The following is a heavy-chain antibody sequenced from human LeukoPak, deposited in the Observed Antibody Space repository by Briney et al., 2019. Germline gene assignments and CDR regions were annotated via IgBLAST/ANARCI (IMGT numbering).Heavy chain of an antibody. CDR2: INSDGSST. CDR3: ARDLSSSDYYDSSGYYP. CDR1: GYTFSSAW. Sequence: QTGGSLRLSCAGTGYTFSSAWMHWVRQAPGKGRVWVSRINSDGSSTIYADSVRGRFTISRDNDKNTLYLQMNSLRAEDTALYYCARDLSSSDYYDSSGYYPWGQGTLVTVSS. J-gene: IGHJ5*02. D-gene: IGHD3-22*01. V-gene: IGHV3-74*01.